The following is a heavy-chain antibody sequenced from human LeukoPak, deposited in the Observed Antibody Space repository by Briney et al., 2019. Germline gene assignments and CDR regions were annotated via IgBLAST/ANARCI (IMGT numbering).Heavy chain of an antibody. CDR2: IWYGGSNK. J-gene: IGHJ3*02. Sequence: GGSLRLSCAASGFTFSSYSMNWVRQAPGKALVWLAFIWYGGSNKYYADSVKGRFTISRDNSKNTLYLQMNSLRAEDTAVYYCAKGESYYDSSGYWGSDAFDMWGQGTMVTVSS. CDR1: GFTFSSYS. CDR3: AKGESYYDSSGYWGSDAFDM. V-gene: IGHV3-30*02. D-gene: IGHD3-22*01.